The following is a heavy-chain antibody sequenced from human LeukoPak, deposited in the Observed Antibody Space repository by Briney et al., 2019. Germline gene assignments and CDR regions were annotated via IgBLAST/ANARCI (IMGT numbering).Heavy chain of an antibody. CDR1: RFPFSSYA. Sequence: PGGSLRLSCAASRFPFSSYAMSWVRQAPGKGLEWVSAITGSGGSTYYADSVKGRFAISRDNSKNTLYLQMSGLRAEDTAVYYCAREEGTFSAYELDYWGQGTLVTVSS. D-gene: IGHD5-12*01. J-gene: IGHJ4*02. CDR2: ITGSGGST. CDR3: AREEGTFSAYELDY. V-gene: IGHV3-23*01.